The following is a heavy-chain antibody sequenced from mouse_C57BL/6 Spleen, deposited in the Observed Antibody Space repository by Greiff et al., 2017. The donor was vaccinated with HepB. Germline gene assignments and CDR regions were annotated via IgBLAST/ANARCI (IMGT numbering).Heavy chain of an antibody. CDR1: GYSITSGYY. D-gene: IGHD2-4*01. CDR3: AIYDYDVGGLDY. CDR2: ISYDGSN. V-gene: IGHV3-6*01. J-gene: IGHJ2*01. Sequence: EVQLQQSGPGLVKPSQSLSLTCSVTGYSITSGYYWNWIRQFPGNKLEWMGYISYDGSNNYNPSLKNRISITRDTSKNQFFLKLNSVTTEDTATYYCAIYDYDVGGLDYWGQGTTLTVSS.